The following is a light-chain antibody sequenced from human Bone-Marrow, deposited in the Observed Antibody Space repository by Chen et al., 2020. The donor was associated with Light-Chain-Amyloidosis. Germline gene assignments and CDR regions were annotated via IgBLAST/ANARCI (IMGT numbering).Light chain of an antibody. V-gene: IGKV1-5*01. CDR3: QQYCSYPYT. J-gene: IGKJ2*01. Sequence: DIQMTQSPSTLSASVGDSVTITCRAGQNINRWMAWYQQKPGKPPNLLLYGASTLEGGVPSRFSGRDSGAEFTLTISGLQPDDFASYYCQQYCSYPYTFGPGTKLAIK. CDR1: QNINRW. CDR2: GAS.